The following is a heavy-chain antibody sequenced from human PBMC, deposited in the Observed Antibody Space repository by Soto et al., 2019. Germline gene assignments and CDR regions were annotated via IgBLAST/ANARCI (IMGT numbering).Heavy chain of an antibody. V-gene: IGHV3-15*07. D-gene: IGHD3-22*01. CDR1: GFTFSNAR. Sequence: PGGSLRLSCAASGFTFSNARMNWVRQAPGKGLEWVGRIKSKTDGGTTDYAAPVKGRFTISRDDSKNTLYLQMNSLKTEDTAVYYCTTDYYYDSSGYTDDAFDIWGQGTMVTVSS. CDR2: IKSKTDGGTT. J-gene: IGHJ3*02. CDR3: TTDYYYDSSGYTDDAFDI.